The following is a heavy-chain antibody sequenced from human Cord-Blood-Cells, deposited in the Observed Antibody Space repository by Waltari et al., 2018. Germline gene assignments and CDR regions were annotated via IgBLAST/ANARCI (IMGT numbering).Heavy chain of an antibody. V-gene: IGHV3-23*01. CDR3: AKLLVDGSGSYDY. D-gene: IGHD3-10*01. Sequence: EVQLLESGGGLVQPGGSLRLSCAASGFTFSSYAMSWVRQAPGQGLEWVSANSGSGGSTYYSYSLKGRFTISRATAKNPLYLQINSLRAEDTAVYYCAKLLVDGSGSYDYWGQGTLVTVSS. J-gene: IGHJ4*02. CDR2: NSGSGGST. CDR1: GFTFSSYA.